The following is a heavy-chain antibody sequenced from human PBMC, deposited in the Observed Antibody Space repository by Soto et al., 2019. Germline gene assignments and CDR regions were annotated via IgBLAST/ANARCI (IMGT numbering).Heavy chain of an antibody. J-gene: IGHJ6*01. V-gene: IGHV3-11*01. D-gene: IGHD5-18*01. CDR1: GFTFSDYY. CDR3: AREPDAAIVDYYGMDV. Sequence: QVQLVESGGGLVKPGGSLRLSCAASGFTFSDYYMSWIRQAPGKGLEWVSYISSSGSTIYYADSVKGRFTISRDNAKKSVYLPMKSLRAEDTAVYYWAREPDAAIVDYYGMDVRGPGTTVTVSP. CDR2: ISSSGSTI.